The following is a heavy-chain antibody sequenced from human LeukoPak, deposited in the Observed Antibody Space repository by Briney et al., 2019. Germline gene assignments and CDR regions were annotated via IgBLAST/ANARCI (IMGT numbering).Heavy chain of an antibody. J-gene: IGHJ3*01. CDR3: AKDGRYCTSASCRGDAFDV. D-gene: IGHD2-2*01. Sequence: GGSLRLSCAASGFMFNNYWMTWVRQAPGKGLEWVANIKEDGSEKYYVDSVKGRFTISRDNTKNSLYLQMNSLRAEDTAVYYCAKDGRYCTSASCRGDAFDVWGQGTMVTVSS. V-gene: IGHV3-7*03. CDR2: IKEDGSEK. CDR1: GFMFNNYW.